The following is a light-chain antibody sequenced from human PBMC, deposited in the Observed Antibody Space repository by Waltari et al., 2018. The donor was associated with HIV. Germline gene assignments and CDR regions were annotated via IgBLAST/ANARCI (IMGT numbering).Light chain of an antibody. CDR3: QTWGTGIRV. V-gene: IGLV4-69*01. CDR1: SGHSTYA. J-gene: IGLJ3*02. CDR2: LNSDGSH. Sequence: QIVMTQSPSASASLGASVKLTCTLSSGHSTYAIASHPLQPGKGPRYLMKLNSDGSHTKGDGIPDRFSGSSSGAERYLTISSLQSEDEADYYCQTWGTGIRVFGGGTKLTVL.